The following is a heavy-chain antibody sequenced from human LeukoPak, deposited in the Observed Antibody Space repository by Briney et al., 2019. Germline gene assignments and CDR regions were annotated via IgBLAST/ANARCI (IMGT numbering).Heavy chain of an antibody. J-gene: IGHJ4*02. CDR3: ARDLIWFGELSHFDY. V-gene: IGHV1-18*01. Sequence: GASVKVSCKASGYTLTSYGISWVRQAPGQGLEWMGWISAYNGNTNYAQKLQGRVTMTTDTSTSTAYMELRSLRSDDTAVYYCARDLIWFGELSHFDYWGQGTLVTVSS. D-gene: IGHD3-10*01. CDR2: ISAYNGNT. CDR1: GYTLTSYG.